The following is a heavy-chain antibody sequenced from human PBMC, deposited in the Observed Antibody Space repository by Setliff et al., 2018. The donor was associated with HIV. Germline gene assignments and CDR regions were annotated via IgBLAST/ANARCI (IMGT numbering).Heavy chain of an antibody. Sequence: GASVKVSCKTSGYTFTGYYIHWVRQAPGQGLEWMGWINPQSGGTTYAQKVQDRVTVTADTSTSTVYMELRSLSYDDTAVYYCVRDKNIILRGGSYFYMDVWGKGTTVTVSS. CDR2: INPQSGGT. D-gene: IGHD2-8*01. CDR1: GYTFTGYY. V-gene: IGHV1-2*02. J-gene: IGHJ6*03. CDR3: VRDKNIILRGGSYFYMDV.